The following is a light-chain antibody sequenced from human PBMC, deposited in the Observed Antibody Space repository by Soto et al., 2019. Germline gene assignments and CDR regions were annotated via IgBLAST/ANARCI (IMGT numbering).Light chain of an antibody. CDR3: QQRSNGPRT. CDR2: NAA. V-gene: IGKV3-11*01. Sequence: EIVLTQSPVTLSLSPGERATLSCRASQSISSSLAWYQQKPGQAPRLLIYNAANRATGIPSRFSGSGSGTDFTLTISRLEPEDFAVYYCQQRSNGPRTFGQGTKGAIQ. J-gene: IGKJ1*01. CDR1: QSISSS.